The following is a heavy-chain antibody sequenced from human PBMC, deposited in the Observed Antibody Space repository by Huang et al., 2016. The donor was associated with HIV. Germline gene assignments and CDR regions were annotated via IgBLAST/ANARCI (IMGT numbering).Heavy chain of an antibody. V-gene: IGHV1-18*01. J-gene: IGHJ3*01. D-gene: IGHD4-4*01. Sequence: QVQLVQSGGEVMQPGASVRVSCKASGYDFGSYGMSWVRQAPGKGLEWLGGSGSDSRDTRSAQKFQGRVTMTKDTSTTTTYMELRSLRSDDTAMYYCARDPYYSNRWKRNDASFLWGQGTMITVSS. CDR3: ARDPYYSNRWKRNDASFL. CDR2: SGSDSRDT. CDR1: GYDFGSYG.